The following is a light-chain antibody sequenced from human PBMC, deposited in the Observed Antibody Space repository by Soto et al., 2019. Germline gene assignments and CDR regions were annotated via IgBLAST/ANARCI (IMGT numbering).Light chain of an antibody. J-gene: IGKJ4*01. V-gene: IGKV1-9*01. Sequence: IQLTQSPSVLSASVGDTVTITWRASQALSNYLAWYKQKPGKAPDLLIYSASTLQSGVPSRFRGSGSETEFSLTIRALKPEDFATYYCQQLSRYPLTFGGGTKVDI. CDR3: QQLSRYPLT. CDR2: SAS. CDR1: QALSNY.